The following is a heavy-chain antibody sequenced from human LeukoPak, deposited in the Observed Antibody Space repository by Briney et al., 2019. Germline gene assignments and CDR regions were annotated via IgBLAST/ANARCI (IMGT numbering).Heavy chain of an antibody. J-gene: IGHJ4*02. D-gene: IGHD2-2*01. CDR3: TRVMVPVAIWLFDY. CDR2: IRSKAYGGTT. CDR1: GFTFGDYP. V-gene: IGHV3-49*04. Sequence: HPGGSLRLSCTASGFTFGDYPMSWVRQAPGKGLEWVGFIRSKAYGGTTEYAASVKGRFTISRDDSKSIAYLQMNSLKTEDAAVYYCTRVMVPVAIWLFDYWGQGTLVTVSS.